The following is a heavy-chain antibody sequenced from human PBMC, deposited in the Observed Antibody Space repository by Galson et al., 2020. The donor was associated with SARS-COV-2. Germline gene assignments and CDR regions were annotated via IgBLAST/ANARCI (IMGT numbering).Heavy chain of an antibody. CDR2: IYYSGST. Sequence: SETLSLTCTVSGGSISSGGYYWSWIRQHPGKGLEWIGYIYYSGSTYYNPSLKSRVTISVDTSKNQFSLKLSSVTAADTAVYYCARGHDVVVTAIHVGWFDPWGQGTLVTVSS. J-gene: IGHJ5*02. CDR1: GGSISSGGYY. V-gene: IGHV4-31*03. CDR3: ARGHDVVVTAIHVGWFDP. D-gene: IGHD2-21*02.